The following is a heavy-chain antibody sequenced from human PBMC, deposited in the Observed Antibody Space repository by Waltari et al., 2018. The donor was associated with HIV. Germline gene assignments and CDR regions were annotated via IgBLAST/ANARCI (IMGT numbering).Heavy chain of an antibody. CDR2: VTVDGGTT. CDR1: GFTFGNYA. CDR3: AKDSGSHGWYLDL. J-gene: IGHJ2*01. V-gene: IGHV3-23*01. Sequence: EVQMLESGGDSVQPGGSLRLSCAASGFTFGNYAITWVRQAPGEGLEWGAAVTVDGGTTTYAGPVKGRLTISRYNSKNTWYLQMNSLGDEYTAVYYCAKDSGSHGWYLDLWGRGTLVTVSP. D-gene: IGHD1-26*01.